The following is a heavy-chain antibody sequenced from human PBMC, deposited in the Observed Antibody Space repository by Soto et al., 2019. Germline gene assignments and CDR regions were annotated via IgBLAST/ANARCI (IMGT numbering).Heavy chain of an antibody. J-gene: IGHJ5*02. CDR1: GGSISSGGYY. V-gene: IGHV4-31*01. D-gene: IGHD6-13*01. Sequence: QVQLQESGPGLVKPSQTLSLTCTVSGGSISSGGYYWSWIRQHPGKGQEWIGYIYYSGSTYDNPSLKSLVTRSVDTSKSQFSLKLSSVTAADTAVYYCARVGASSSWWGNWFDPWGQGTLVIVSS. CDR2: IYYSGST. CDR3: ARVGASSSWWGNWFDP.